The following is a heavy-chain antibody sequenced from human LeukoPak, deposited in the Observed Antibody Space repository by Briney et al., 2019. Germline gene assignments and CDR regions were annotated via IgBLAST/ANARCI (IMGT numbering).Heavy chain of an antibody. V-gene: IGHV4-4*07. CDR1: GGSISSYY. J-gene: IGHJ4*02. CDR3: ARVRGVAGTYPFDY. CDR2: IYTSGST. Sequence: SETLSLTCTVSGGSISSYYWSWIRQPAGKGLEWIGRIYTSGSTNYNPSLKSRVTMSVDTSKNQFSLKLSSVTAADTAVYYCARVRGVAGTYPFDYWGQGTLVTVSS. D-gene: IGHD6-19*01.